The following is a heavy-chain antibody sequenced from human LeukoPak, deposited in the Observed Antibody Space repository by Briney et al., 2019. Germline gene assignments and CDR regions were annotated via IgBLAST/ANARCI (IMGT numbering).Heavy chain of an antibody. D-gene: IGHD1-1*01. CDR2: IYPGDSDA. Sequence: GESLKISCKGFGYDFTTYWIGWVRQMPGKGLEWMGIIYPGDSDARYSPSFQGQVTFSADKSINTAYLHWSSLKASDTAMYYCGRKPRTPDFYFNYWGQGTLVTVSS. CDR3: GRKPRTPDFYFNY. V-gene: IGHV5-51*01. J-gene: IGHJ4*02. CDR1: GYDFTTYW.